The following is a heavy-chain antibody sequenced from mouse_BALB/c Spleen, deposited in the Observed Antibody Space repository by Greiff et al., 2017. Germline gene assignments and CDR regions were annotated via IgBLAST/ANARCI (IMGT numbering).Heavy chain of an antibody. V-gene: IGHV5-9-3*01. CDR1: GFTFSSYA. CDR2: ISSGGSYT. D-gene: IGHD2-3*01. Sequence: EVQLQESGGGLVKPGGSLKLSCAASGFTFSSYAMSWVRQTPEKRLEWVATISSGGSYTYYPDSVKGRFTISRDNAKNTLYLQMSSLRSEDTAMYYCARDDGYYDYWGQGTTLTVSS. J-gene: IGHJ2*01. CDR3: ARDDGYYDY.